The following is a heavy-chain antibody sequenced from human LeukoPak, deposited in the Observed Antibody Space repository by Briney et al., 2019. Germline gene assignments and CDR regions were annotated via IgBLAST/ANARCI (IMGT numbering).Heavy chain of an antibody. D-gene: IGHD5-18*01. J-gene: IGHJ3*02. CDR2: VRDNGEN. CDR1: GGSINCYY. CDR3: ARQPINTAAFDI. Sequence: SETLSLTCSVPGGSINCYYWSWIRQPPGKGLERIAYVRDNGENNYNPSLKSRVAISVDTANNQISLRLNFVTAADTAIYYCARQPINTAAFDIWGLGTMVTVSS. V-gene: IGHV4-59*08.